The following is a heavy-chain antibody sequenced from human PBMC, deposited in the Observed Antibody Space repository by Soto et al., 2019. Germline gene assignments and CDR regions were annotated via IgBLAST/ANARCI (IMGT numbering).Heavy chain of an antibody. D-gene: IGHD1-26*01. CDR3: ARGEQYSGRIFDY. CDR1: GDSVSSNSAA. J-gene: IGHJ4*01. Sequence: SQTLSLTCAISGDSVSSNSAAWNWIRPSPSRGLEWLGRTYYRSKWYNDYAVSVKGRITINPDTSKDQYSLQLNSVTPEDTAVYFCARGEQYSGRIFDYWGQGTLVTVSS. CDR2: TYYRSKWYN. V-gene: IGHV6-1*01.